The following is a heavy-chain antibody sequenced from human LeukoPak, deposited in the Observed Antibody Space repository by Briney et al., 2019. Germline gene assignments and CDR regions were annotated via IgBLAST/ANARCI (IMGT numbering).Heavy chain of an antibody. D-gene: IGHD6-19*01. Sequence: PGGTLRLSCAASGFIFSTYNMNWVRQAPGRGLEWVSYISLSSTAIYYADPVKGRFTVSRDNAKNSLSLQMNSLRAEDTAVYYCAREPLEALAGTSDYRGQGTLVTVSS. V-gene: IGHV3-48*01. J-gene: IGHJ4*02. CDR2: ISLSSTAI. CDR3: AREPLEALAGTSDY. CDR1: GFIFSTYN.